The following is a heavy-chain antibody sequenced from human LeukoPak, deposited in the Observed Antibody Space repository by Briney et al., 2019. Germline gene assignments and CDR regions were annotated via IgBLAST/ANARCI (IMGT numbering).Heavy chain of an antibody. CDR3: ARYENYYGSGSYSDAFDI. CDR2: INPNSGGT. J-gene: IGHJ3*02. D-gene: IGHD3-10*01. V-gene: IGHV1-2*02. CDR1: GYTFTGYY. Sequence: ASVKVSCKASGYTFTGYYMHWVRQAPGQGLEWMGWINPNSGGTNYAQKFQGRVTMTRDTSISTDYMELSRLRSDDTAVYYCARYENYYGSGSYSDAFDIWGQGTMVTVSP.